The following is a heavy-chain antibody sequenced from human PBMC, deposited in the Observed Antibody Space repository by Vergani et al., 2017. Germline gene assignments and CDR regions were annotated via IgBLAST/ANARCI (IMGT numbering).Heavy chain of an antibody. D-gene: IGHD6-6*01. V-gene: IGHV3-30*18. CDR2: ISYDGSNK. Sequence: QVQLVESGGGVVQPGRSLRLSCAASGFTFSSYGMHWVRQAPGKGLEWVAVISYDGSNKYYADSVKGRFTISRDNSKNTLYLQMNSLRAEDTAVYYCAKEQLFNHGMDVWGQGTTVTVSS. J-gene: IGHJ6*02. CDR1: GFTFSSYG. CDR3: AKEQLFNHGMDV.